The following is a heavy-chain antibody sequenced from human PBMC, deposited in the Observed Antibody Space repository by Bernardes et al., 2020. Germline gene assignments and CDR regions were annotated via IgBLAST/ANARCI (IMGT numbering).Heavy chain of an antibody. CDR3: AREEYYYYFYMDV. CDR2: TRNKANSYTT. Sequence: GGSLSVTSAASGFTFSDHYMDWVRQAPGKGLEWVGRTRNKANSYTTEYAASVKGRFTISRDDSKNSLYLQMNSLKTEDTAVYYCAREEYYYYFYMDVWGKGTTVTVSS. J-gene: IGHJ6*03. CDR1: GFTFSDHY. V-gene: IGHV3-72*01.